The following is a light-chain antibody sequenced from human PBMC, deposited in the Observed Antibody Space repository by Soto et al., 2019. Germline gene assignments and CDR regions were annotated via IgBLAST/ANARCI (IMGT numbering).Light chain of an antibody. CDR1: SSDVGAYNY. V-gene: IGLV2-8*01. CDR3: SSFASSNTWV. CDR2: EVT. J-gene: IGLJ3*02. Sequence: QSVLTQPPSASGSPGQSVTISCTGTSSDVGAYNYVSWYQQHAGKAPKLVIYEVTKRPSGVPDRFSGSMSANTASLTVSGLQAEDEADYYCSSFASSNTWVFGGGTKVTVL.